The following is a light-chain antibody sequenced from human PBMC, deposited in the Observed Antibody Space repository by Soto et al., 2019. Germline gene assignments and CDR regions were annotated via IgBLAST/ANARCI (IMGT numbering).Light chain of an antibody. V-gene: IGKV1D-12*01. CDR1: QGISRS. J-gene: IGKJ5*01. CDR2: GAS. Sequence: DIQMTQSPSSVSASVGDGVTITCQASQGISRSLAWYQQKPGKAPKLLIYGASSLQSGVPSRFSDSGFGTDFTLSISSLQPEDFAVYYCQQADTFPLTFGQGTRLESK. CDR3: QQADTFPLT.